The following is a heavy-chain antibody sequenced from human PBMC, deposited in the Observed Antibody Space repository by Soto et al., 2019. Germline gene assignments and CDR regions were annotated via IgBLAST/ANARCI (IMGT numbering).Heavy chain of an antibody. CDR1: GFTFSSYA. D-gene: IGHD2-21*02. CDR2: ISGSGGST. J-gene: IGHJ4*02. V-gene: IGHV3-23*01. CDR3: ASRWGLDY. Sequence: GGSPRLSFAASGFTFSSYAMSWVLQAPGKGLEWVSAISGSGGSTYYADAVKGRFTTSRDNSKNTLYLQMNSLRAEDTAVYYCASRWGLDYWGQGTLVTVSS.